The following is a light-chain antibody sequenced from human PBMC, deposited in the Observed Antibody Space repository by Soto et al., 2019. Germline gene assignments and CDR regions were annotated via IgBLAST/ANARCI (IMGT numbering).Light chain of an antibody. CDR2: KAS. Sequence: DIQMTQSPSTLSASVGDRVTITCRASQSISSWLAWYQQKPGKAPKLLIYKASSLESGVPSRFSGSGSGTEFTLTISSRQPDDFETYYCQQYNSYPTFGQGTKVEIK. CDR3: QQYNSYPT. V-gene: IGKV1-5*03. CDR1: QSISSW. J-gene: IGKJ1*01.